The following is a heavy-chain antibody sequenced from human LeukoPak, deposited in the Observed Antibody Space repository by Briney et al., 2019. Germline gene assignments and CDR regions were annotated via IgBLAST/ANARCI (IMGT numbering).Heavy chain of an antibody. Sequence: GGSLRLSCAASGLTFSSYWMSWVRQAPGKGLEWVANIKQDGSEKYYVDSVKGRFTISRDNSKNTLYLQMNSLRAEDTAVYYCAKVRLDGIAVAGPLDYWGQGTLVTVSS. J-gene: IGHJ4*02. CDR1: GLTFSSYW. D-gene: IGHD6-19*01. CDR3: AKVRLDGIAVAGPLDY. CDR2: IKQDGSEK. V-gene: IGHV3-7*01.